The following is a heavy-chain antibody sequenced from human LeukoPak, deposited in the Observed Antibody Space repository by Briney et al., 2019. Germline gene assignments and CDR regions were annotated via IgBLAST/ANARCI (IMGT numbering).Heavy chain of an antibody. J-gene: IGHJ6*02. V-gene: IGHV3-30*03. CDR2: ISYDGSNK. Sequence: GGSLRLSCAASGFTFSSYGMHWVRQAPGKGLEWVTVISYDGSNKYYAGSVKGRFTISRDNSKNTLYLQMNSLRAEDTAVYYCARRPIKYYYYGMDVWGQGTTVTVSS. CDR1: GFTFSSYG. CDR3: ARRPIKYYYYGMDV.